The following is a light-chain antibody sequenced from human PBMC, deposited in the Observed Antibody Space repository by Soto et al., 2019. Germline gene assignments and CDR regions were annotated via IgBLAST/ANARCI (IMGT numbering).Light chain of an antibody. Sequence: DIQMTPSPSTLSASVGDRVTINCRASQSIIHILALYQQKPGKVPKLLIYDASNLGSGVPSRFSGSGSGTDFTLTISSLQPDDFATYYCQQYKSYWKCGQGTKVDI. CDR1: QSIIHI. V-gene: IGKV1-5*01. J-gene: IGKJ1*01. CDR2: DAS. CDR3: QQYKSYWK.